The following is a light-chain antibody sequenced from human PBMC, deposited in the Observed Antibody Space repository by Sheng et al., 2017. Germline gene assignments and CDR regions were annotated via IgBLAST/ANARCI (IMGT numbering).Light chain of an antibody. CDR3: QHYYNTPFT. Sequence: DIQMTQSPSSLSASVGDRVSITCQASQDIRQYLNWYQQKPGKAPKLLIYDASNLESGVPSRFSGSGSGTDFTFTITSLQPEDFATYYCQHYYNTPFTFGGGTKVEIK. CDR1: QDIRQY. J-gene: IGKJ4*01. CDR2: DAS. V-gene: IGKV1-33*01.